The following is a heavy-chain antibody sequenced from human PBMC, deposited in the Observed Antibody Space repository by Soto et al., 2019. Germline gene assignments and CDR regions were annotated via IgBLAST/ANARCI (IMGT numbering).Heavy chain of an antibody. CDR3: AKDRRAAAGHFDY. CDR1: GFTFSSYG. J-gene: IGHJ4*02. Sequence: AGGSLRLSCAASGFTFSSYGMHWVRQAPGKGLEWVAVISYDGSNKYYADSVKGRFTISRDNSKNTLYLQMNSLRAEDTAVYYCAKDRRAAAGHFDYWGQGTLVTVSS. D-gene: IGHD6-13*01. V-gene: IGHV3-30*18. CDR2: ISYDGSNK.